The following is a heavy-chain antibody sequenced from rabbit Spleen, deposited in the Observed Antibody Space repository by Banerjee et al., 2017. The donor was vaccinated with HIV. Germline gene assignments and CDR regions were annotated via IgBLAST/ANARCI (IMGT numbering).Heavy chain of an antibody. D-gene: IGHD8-1*01. CDR3: ARDGAGGSYFAL. V-gene: IGHV1S7*01. J-gene: IGHJ3*01. Sequence: QLKESGGGLVQPGGSLKLSCKASGFDFSSYGVSWVRQAPGKGLEWIGYIDPVFGITYYATWVNGRFTISSHNAQNTRYLQLNSLTAADTATYFCARDGAGGSYFALWGQGTLVTVS. CDR1: GFDFSSYG. CDR2: IDPVFGIT.